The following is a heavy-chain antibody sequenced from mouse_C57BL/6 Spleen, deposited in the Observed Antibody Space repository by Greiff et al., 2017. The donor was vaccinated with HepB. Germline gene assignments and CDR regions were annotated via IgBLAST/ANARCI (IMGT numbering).Heavy chain of an antibody. J-gene: IGHJ2*01. CDR3: ARYDYDRAY. Sequence: QVQLQQSGAELVRPGSSVKLSCKASGYTFTSYWMDWVKQRPGQGLEWIGNIYPSDSETHYNQKFKDKATLTVDKSSSTAYMQLSSLTSEDSAVYYCARYDYDRAYWGQGTTLTVSS. CDR2: IYPSDSET. D-gene: IGHD2-4*01. V-gene: IGHV1-61*01. CDR1: GYTFTSYW.